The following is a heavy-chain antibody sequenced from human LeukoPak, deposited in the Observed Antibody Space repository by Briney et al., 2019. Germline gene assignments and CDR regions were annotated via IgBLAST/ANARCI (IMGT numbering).Heavy chain of an antibody. V-gene: IGHV3-74*01. CDR1: GFTFSGYW. J-gene: IGHJ4*02. Sequence: GGSLRLSCAASGFTFSGYWMHWVRQAPGKGLEWAARINTDGRSASYPDSVKGRFTISRDNAKNTLYLQMNSLRADDTAVYYCGSGDYYIENWGQGTLVTVSS. CDR2: INTDGRSA. D-gene: IGHD3-3*01. CDR3: GSGDYYIEN.